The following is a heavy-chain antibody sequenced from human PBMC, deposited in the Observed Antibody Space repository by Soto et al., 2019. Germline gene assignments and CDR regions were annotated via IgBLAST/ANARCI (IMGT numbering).Heavy chain of an antibody. Sequence: QVQLVESGGGVVQPGRSLRLSCAASGFTFSSYGMHWVRQAPGKGLEWVAVIWYDGSNKYYADSVKGRFTISRDNSKNTLYLQMNTLRAEDTRMFHRARRLPGVERALFHYWGQGTLVTVSS. V-gene: IGHV3-33*01. CDR2: IWYDGSNK. CDR1: GFTFSSYG. CDR3: ARRLPGVERALFHY. D-gene: IGHD1-1*01. J-gene: IGHJ4*02.